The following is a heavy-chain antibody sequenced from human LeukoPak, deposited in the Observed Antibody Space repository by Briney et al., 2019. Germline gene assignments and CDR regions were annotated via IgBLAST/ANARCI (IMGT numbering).Heavy chain of an antibody. CDR1: GYTFPTYW. CDR3: ARAGIVGTESYFDF. CDR2: IYPGDSDT. V-gene: IGHV5-51*01. Sequence: GESLKISCQGSGYTFPTYWIGWVRQMPGKGLEWMGIIYPGDSDTRYSPSFQGQVTISADKSISTAYLQWSSLKASDTAIYYCARAGIVGTESYFDFWGQGTLVTVSS. D-gene: IGHD1-26*01. J-gene: IGHJ4*02.